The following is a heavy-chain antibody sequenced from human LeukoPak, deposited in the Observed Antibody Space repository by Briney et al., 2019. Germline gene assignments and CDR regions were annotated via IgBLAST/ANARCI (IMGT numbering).Heavy chain of an antibody. D-gene: IGHD1/OR15-1a*01. CDR2: ISSSSSYI. Sequence: GGSLRLSCAASGFTFSSYSMNWVRQAPGKGLEWVSSISSSSSYIYCADSVKGRFTISRDNAKNSLYLQMNSLRAEDTAVYYCARDSLNKDDYWGQGTLVTVSS. CDR1: GFTFSSYS. V-gene: IGHV3-21*01. CDR3: ARDSLNKDDY. J-gene: IGHJ4*02.